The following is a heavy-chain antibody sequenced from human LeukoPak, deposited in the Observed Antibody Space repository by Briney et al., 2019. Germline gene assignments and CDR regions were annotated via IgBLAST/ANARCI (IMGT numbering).Heavy chain of an antibody. D-gene: IGHD4-17*01. Sequence: NTSETLSLTCAVSGGSISSGGYSWSWIRQPPGKGLEWIGYIYHSGSTYYNPSLKSRVTISVDRSKNQFSLKLSSVTAADTAVYYCARDSPLTTVTTFPYWYFDLWGRGTLVTVSS. CDR3: ARDSPLTTVTTFPYWYFDL. J-gene: IGHJ2*01. CDR1: GGSISSGGYS. CDR2: IYHSGST. V-gene: IGHV4-30-2*01.